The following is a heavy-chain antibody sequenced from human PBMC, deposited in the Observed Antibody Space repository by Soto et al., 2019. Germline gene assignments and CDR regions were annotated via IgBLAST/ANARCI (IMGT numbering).Heavy chain of an antibody. V-gene: IGHV3-74*01. J-gene: IGHJ4*02. Sequence: LRLSCAASGFTFSSCWMHWVRQAPGKGLVWVSRIDSDGISTNYADSVKSRFTISRDNAKNMLYLQMNSLRAEDTAVYYCASHPTYYYDSSAYSWGQGTLVTAPQ. CDR3: ASHPTYYYDSSAYS. CDR2: IDSDGIST. CDR1: GFTFSSCW. D-gene: IGHD3-22*01.